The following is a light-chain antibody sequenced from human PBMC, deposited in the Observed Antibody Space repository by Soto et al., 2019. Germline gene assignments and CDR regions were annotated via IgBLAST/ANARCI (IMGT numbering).Light chain of an antibody. Sequence: EIVVTQSPGTLSLSPGERATLSCRASQSVYSNYLAWSQQKPGQAPRLLIYDASIRATGIPDRFSGGGSGTDFTLTISRLEPEDFAVYYCHQYGGSPYTFGQGTKLEIK. J-gene: IGKJ2*01. V-gene: IGKV3-20*01. CDR2: DAS. CDR3: HQYGGSPYT. CDR1: QSVYSNY.